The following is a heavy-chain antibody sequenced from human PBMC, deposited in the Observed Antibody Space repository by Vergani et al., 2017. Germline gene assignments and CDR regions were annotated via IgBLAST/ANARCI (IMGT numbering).Heavy chain of an antibody. D-gene: IGHD6-19*01. CDR1: GFTFSSYA. J-gene: IGHJ4*02. CDR2: FSVSGGST. CDR3: ATGAGRGDY. Sequence: EVQLLESGGGLVQPGGSLRLSCAASGFTFSSYAMSWVRQVPGKGLEWFSAFSVSGGSTYYADSVKGRFTISRDNSKNTLYLQMNSLRAEDTAVYYCATGAGRGDYWGQGTLVTVSS. V-gene: IGHV3-23*01.